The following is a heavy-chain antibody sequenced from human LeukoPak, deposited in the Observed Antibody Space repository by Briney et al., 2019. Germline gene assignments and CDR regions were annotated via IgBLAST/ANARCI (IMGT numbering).Heavy chain of an antibody. Sequence: SESLSLTCTLSGPSISTYYWSWVRQPPGKGLEWIGYIYHSGSTTYNPSLQTRVTISVDTSKNQFSLKLSSVTAADTAVYYCARGGGYASPIGYWGQGALVTVSS. CDR1: GPSISTYY. D-gene: IGHD5-12*01. CDR3: ARGGGYASPIGY. J-gene: IGHJ4*02. V-gene: IGHV4-59*01. CDR2: IYHSGST.